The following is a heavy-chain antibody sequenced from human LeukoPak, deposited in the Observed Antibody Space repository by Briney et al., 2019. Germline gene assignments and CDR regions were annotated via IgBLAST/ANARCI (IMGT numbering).Heavy chain of an antibody. CDR2: IKSKTDGGTT. V-gene: IGHV3-15*01. Sequence: GGSLRLSRAASGFTFSNAWMSWVRQAPGKGLEWVGCIKSKTDGGTTDYAAPVKGRFTISTDDSKNTLYLQMNSLKTEDTAVYYCTTHYCSSTSCYRVYWGQGTLVTVSS. D-gene: IGHD2-2*02. J-gene: IGHJ4*02. CDR1: GFTFSNAW. CDR3: TTHYCSSTSCYRVY.